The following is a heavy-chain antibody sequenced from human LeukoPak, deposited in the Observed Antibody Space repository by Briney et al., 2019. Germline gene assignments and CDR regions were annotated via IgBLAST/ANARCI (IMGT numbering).Heavy chain of an antibody. Sequence: GGSLRLSCAASEFTFSSYWMSWVRQAPGKGLEWVANIRQDGSERNYVGSVWGRFTISRNNADNTLHLQMNSLRAEDTAVYHCVREVGAPGSFQHWGQGALVTVSS. J-gene: IGHJ1*01. CDR3: VREVGAPGSFQH. CDR2: IRQDGSER. V-gene: IGHV3-7*01. D-gene: IGHD1-26*01. CDR1: EFTFSSYW.